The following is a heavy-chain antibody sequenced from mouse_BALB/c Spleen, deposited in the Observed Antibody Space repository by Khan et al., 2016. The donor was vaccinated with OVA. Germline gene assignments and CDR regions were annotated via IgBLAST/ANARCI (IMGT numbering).Heavy chain of an antibody. CDR3: ARIKKIVATYFDY. Sequence: QVQLQQSGAELVKAGASVKMSCKASGYTFTSYWMHWVKQRLGQGLEWFAETNPTNGRTSYNEKFKSKATLTVDKSSSTAYMLLSGPTFEDSAVYYGARIKKIVATYFDYWGQGTTLTVSS. CDR1: GYTFTSYW. D-gene: IGHD1-1*01. J-gene: IGHJ2*01. V-gene: IGHV1S81*02. CDR2: TNPTNGRT.